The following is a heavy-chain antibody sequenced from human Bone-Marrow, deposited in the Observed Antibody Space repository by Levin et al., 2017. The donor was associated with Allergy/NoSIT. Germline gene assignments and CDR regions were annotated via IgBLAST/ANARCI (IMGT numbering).Heavy chain of an antibody. V-gene: IGHV3-23*01. CDR1: GFPFKNYA. Sequence: LSLTCVASGFPFKNYAMTWVRQAPGKGLEWVSSISESGYNTYYADSVKVRFTISRDDSKSTLFLQMNDLRVDDTAIYYCAKGRLREEGYWGQGTLVTVSS. J-gene: IGHJ4*02. CDR2: ISESGYNT. CDR3: AKGRLREEGY. D-gene: IGHD3-16*01.